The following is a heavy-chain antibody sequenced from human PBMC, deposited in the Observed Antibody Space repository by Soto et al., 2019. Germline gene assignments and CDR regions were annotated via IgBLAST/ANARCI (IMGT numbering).Heavy chain of an antibody. CDR2: INPSGGST. D-gene: IGHD3-22*01. J-gene: IGHJ3*02. CDR1: GYTFTSYY. V-gene: IGHV1-46*01. CDR3: ARYRSYYYDSSGYYQDDAFDI. Sequence: QVQLVQSGAEVKKPGASVKVSCKASGYTFTSYYMHWVRQAPGQGLEWMGIINPSGGSTSYAQKFQGRVTMTRDTSTSTVYMELSSLRSEDTALYYYARYRSYYYDSSGYYQDDAFDIWGQGTMVTVSS.